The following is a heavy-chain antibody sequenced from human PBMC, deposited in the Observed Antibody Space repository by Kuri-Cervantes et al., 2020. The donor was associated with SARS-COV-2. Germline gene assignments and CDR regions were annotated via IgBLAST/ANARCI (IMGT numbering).Heavy chain of an antibody. CDR1: GFTFSSYA. CDR2: ISGSGGST. J-gene: IGHJ4*02. Sequence: GGSLRLSCAASGFTFSSYAMSWVRQAPGKGLEWVSAISGSGGSTYYADSVRGRFTVSRDNSGNTLYLQMNSLRAEDTAVYYCAKDRGFVGATTFDYWGQGTLVTVSS. V-gene: IGHV3-23*01. CDR3: AKDRGFVGATTFDY. D-gene: IGHD1-26*01.